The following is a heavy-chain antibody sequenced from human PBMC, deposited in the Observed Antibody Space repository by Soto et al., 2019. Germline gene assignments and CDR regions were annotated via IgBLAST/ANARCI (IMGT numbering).Heavy chain of an antibody. V-gene: IGHV5-51*01. CDR2: IYPDDSDT. CDR3: ASRVLHCNGLTCSWT. CDR1: GYRFSKYW. J-gene: IGHJ5*02. D-gene: IGHD2-15*01. Sequence: PGESLKISCRISGYRFSKYWIGWVRQVPGKGLEWMGIIYPDDSDTRHSPSFLGQVTISADESSNTATLQWDRLRASDTAVYYCASRVLHCNGLTCSWTWGEGTLVSVSS.